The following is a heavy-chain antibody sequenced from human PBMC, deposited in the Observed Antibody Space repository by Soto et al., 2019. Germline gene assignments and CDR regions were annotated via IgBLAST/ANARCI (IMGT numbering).Heavy chain of an antibody. CDR1: GGSISSSSYY. J-gene: IGHJ4*02. Sequence: PSETLSLTCTVSGGSISSSSYYWGWIRQPPGKGLEWIGEIYYSGSTNYNPSLKSRVTISVDKSKNQFSLKLSSVTAADTAVYYCARYYDDYGDYAFDYWGQGTLVTVSS. V-gene: IGHV4-39*07. CDR3: ARYYDDYGDYAFDY. D-gene: IGHD4-17*01. CDR2: IYYSGST.